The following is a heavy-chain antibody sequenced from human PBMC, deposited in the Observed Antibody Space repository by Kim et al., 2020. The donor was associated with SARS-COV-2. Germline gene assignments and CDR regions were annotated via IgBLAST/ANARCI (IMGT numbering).Heavy chain of an antibody. CDR2: INWNSDNT. D-gene: IGHD3-22*01. Sequence: GGSLRLSCAASGFNFEDVGMSWVRQVPGKGLEWVCGINWNSDNTGYADSVKGRFTISRDNAKQSIYLQRNSLRAEDTALYYCARSPVNDRSGYYFDYWG. CDR3: ARSPVNDRSGYYFDY. V-gene: IGHV3-20*04. J-gene: IGHJ4*01. CDR1: GFNFEDVG.